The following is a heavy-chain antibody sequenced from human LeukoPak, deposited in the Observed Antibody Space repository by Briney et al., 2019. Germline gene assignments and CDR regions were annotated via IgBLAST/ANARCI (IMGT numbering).Heavy chain of an antibody. CDR1: GFSFSSHS. CDR2: ISSTSTYI. V-gene: IGHV3-21*01. D-gene: IGHD2-15*01. Sequence: GRSLRPSWAASGFSFSSHSMNWVSQAPGKGLEWVSSISSTSTYIYYADSVKGRVTISRGNAKNSLYLRMNSLRAEDTAVSYCARNRGYCSGSRGIRCHDYWGQGTLVTDSS. CDR3: ARNRGYCSGSRGIRCHDY. J-gene: IGHJ4*02.